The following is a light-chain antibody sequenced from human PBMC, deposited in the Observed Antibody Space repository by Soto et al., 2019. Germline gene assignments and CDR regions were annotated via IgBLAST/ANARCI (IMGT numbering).Light chain of an antibody. J-gene: IGKJ2*01. V-gene: IGKV3-15*01. CDR3: QQDKNWPLYS. Sequence: EIVMTQSPATLSVSPGERAILSCRASQSVSSNLAWYQQKPGPAPRLLIFGASTRATGIAARVSGSGSGTEVTLTISSLQAEDFAVYYCQQDKNWPLYSFGQGTKLEIK. CDR2: GAS. CDR1: QSVSSN.